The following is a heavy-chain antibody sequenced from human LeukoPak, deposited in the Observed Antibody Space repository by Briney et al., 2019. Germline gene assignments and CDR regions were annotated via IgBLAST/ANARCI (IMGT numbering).Heavy chain of an antibody. CDR2: ITNSGDRT. V-gene: IGHV3-23*01. CDR1: GFSLGAYA. Sequence: GGSLRLSCAASGFSLGAYAMSWVRQAPGKGLEWVSTITNSGDRTYYADSVQGRFTISRDNSKNTLYLQMSGLRAEDTAVYYCAKRYCSGGYCYWGYAFDYWGQGTLVTVSS. D-gene: IGHD2-15*01. CDR3: AKRYCSGGYCYWGYAFDY. J-gene: IGHJ4*02.